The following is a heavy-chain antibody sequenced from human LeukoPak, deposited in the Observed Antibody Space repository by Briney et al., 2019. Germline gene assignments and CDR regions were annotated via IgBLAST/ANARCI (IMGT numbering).Heavy chain of an antibody. CDR2: ISHDGGNK. V-gene: IGHV3-30*03. Sequence: PGRSLRLSCAASGFMFSSSGMHWVRQAPGKGLEWVALISHDGGNKYYADSVKGRFTISRDNSKNSLYLQMNSLRAEDTAVYYCARGRGPYGRKGFEYWGQGTLVTVSS. CDR3: ARGRGPYGRKGFEY. CDR1: GFMFSSSG. D-gene: IGHD1-14*01. J-gene: IGHJ4*02.